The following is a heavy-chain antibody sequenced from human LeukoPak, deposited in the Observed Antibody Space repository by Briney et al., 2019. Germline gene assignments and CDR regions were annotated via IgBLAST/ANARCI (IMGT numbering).Heavy chain of an antibody. CDR1: GFTFSSYW. CDR3: AKVAWTQLWWFDQ. Sequence: GGSLRLSCAASGFTFSSYWMSWVRQAPGKGLEWVANIKQDGSEKYYVDSVKGRFTISRDNAKNSLYLQMNSLRAEDTAVYYCAKVAWTQLWWFDQCGQGTLVNVSS. CDR2: IKQDGSEK. J-gene: IGHJ5*02. D-gene: IGHD5-18*01. V-gene: IGHV3-7*01.